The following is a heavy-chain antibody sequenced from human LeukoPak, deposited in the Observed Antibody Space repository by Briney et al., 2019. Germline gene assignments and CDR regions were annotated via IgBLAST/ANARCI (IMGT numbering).Heavy chain of an antibody. V-gene: IGHV3-7*01. Sequence: GGPLRLSCAASGFTFSSYCMSWFRQAPGKGLEWVANIKQDGSEKYYVDSVKGRFTFSRDNAKNSLYLQMNSLRAEDTAVYYCAIGLWFGDWGQGTLVTVSS. CDR2: IKQDGSEK. J-gene: IGHJ4*02. D-gene: IGHD3-10*01. CDR1: GFTFSSYC. CDR3: AIGLWFGD.